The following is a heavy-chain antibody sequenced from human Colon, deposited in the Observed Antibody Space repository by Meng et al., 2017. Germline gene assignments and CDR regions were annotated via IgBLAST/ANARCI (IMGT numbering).Heavy chain of an antibody. J-gene: IGHJ4*02. D-gene: IGHD3-9*01. CDR3: TSPIY. CDR1: GSTLSSYA. CDR2: INAGNGNT. V-gene: IGHV1-3*01. Sequence: QVQSCQSGAEVKKPGASLKVSCKASGSTLSSYAIHWVRQAPGQRLEWMGWINAGNGNTKYSQKFQGRVTITRDTSASTAYMELSSLTSEDTAVYYCTSPIYWGQGTLVTSPQ.